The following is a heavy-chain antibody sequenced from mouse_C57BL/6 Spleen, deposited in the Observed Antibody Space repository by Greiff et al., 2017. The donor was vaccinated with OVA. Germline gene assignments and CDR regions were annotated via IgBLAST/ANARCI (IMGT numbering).Heavy chain of an antibody. CDR1: GFTFSDYY. V-gene: IGHV5-16*01. CDR2: INYDGSST. J-gene: IGHJ3*01. CDR3: AREGDDYDGVFAY. Sequence: EVQLVESEGGLVQPGSSMKLSCTASGFTFSDYYMAWVRPVPEKGLEWVANINYDGSSTYYLDSLKSRFIISRDNAKNILYLQMSSLKSEDTATYYCAREGDDYDGVFAYWGQGTLVTVSA. D-gene: IGHD2-4*01.